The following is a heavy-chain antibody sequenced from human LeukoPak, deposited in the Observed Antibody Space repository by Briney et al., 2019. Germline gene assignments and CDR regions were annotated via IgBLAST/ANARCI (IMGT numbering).Heavy chain of an antibody. D-gene: IGHD2-2*01. J-gene: IGHJ6*03. CDR2: ISSSSSYI. CDR3: ARVSAAIHYYYMDV. V-gene: IGHV3-21*01. CDR1: GFTFSSYS. Sequence: PGGSLRLSCAASGFTFSSYSMNWVRQAPGKGLEWVSSISSSSSYIYYADSVKGRFTISRDNAKNSLYPQMNSLRAEDTAVYYCARVSAAIHYYYMDVWGKGTTVTVSS.